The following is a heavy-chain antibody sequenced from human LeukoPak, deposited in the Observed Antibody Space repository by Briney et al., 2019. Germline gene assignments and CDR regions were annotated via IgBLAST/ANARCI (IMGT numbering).Heavy chain of an antibody. D-gene: IGHD6-19*01. J-gene: IGHJ4*02. CDR3: ARVAYTGIAVAGTGSLVY. Sequence: GGSLRLSCAASGFTFSIYAIHWVRQAPGKGLGWVAVISSDGSNKSYADSVKGRFTISRDNSKNTLYLQMNSLRAEDTAVYYCARVAYTGIAVAGTGSLVYWGQGTLVTVSS. CDR2: ISSDGSNK. CDR1: GFTFSIYA. V-gene: IGHV3-30-3*01.